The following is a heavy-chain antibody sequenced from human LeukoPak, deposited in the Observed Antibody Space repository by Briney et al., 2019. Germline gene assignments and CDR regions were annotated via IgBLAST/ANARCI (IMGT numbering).Heavy chain of an antibody. J-gene: IGHJ4*02. CDR1: GGSISSYY. CDR2: IYYSGST. Sequence: SETLSLTCTVSGGSISSYYWSWIRQPPGKGLEWIGYIYYSGSTNYNPSLKSRVTISVDTSKNQFSLKLSSVTAADTAIYYCANPHDYNFDCWGQGTLVTVSS. V-gene: IGHV4-59*01. CDR3: ANPHDYNFDC. D-gene: IGHD5-24*01.